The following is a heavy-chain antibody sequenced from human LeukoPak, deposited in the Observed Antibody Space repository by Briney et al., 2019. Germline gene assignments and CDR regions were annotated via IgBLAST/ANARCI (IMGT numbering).Heavy chain of an antibody. J-gene: IGHJ4*02. CDR2: IRYDGSNK. D-gene: IGHD5-12*01. CDR1: GFTFSSYG. Sequence: GGSLRPSCAASGFTFSSYGMHWVRQAPGKGLEWVAFIRYDGSNKYYADSVKGRFTISRDNSKNTLYLQMNSLRAEDTAVYYCAVIVATIYYFDYWGQGTLVTVSS. V-gene: IGHV3-30*02. CDR3: AVIVATIYYFDY.